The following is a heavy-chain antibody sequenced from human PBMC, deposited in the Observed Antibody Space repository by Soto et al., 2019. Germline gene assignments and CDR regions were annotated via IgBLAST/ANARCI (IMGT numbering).Heavy chain of an antibody. V-gene: IGHV1-8*01. D-gene: IGHD1-26*01. Sequence: QVQLGQSGAEVREPGASVKVSCKASGYSFTGLDINWVRQTTGQGLEWMGWMQPSSGRTGYAQKFQGRVTMTRDTSINTAYMELSSLTSDDTAFYYCARGVTAGVDYWGQGTLVTVSS. CDR3: ARGVTAGVDY. CDR2: MQPSSGRT. CDR1: GYSFTGLD. J-gene: IGHJ4*02.